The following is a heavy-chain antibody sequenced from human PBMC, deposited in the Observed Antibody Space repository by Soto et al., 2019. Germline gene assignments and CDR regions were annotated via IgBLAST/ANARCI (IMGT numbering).Heavy chain of an antibody. CDR3: ARVGRSIVVVVAAKYENNWFDP. J-gene: IGHJ5*02. D-gene: IGHD2-15*01. CDR2: IIPIFGTV. V-gene: IGHV1-69*13. CDR1: GGTFSSYP. Sequence: ASVKVSCKASGGTFSSYPISWVRQAPGQGLEWMGGIIPIFGTVNYAQKFQGRVTITADESTSTAYMELSSLRSEDTAVYYCARVGRSIVVVVAAKYENNWFDPWGQVPLVTFSS.